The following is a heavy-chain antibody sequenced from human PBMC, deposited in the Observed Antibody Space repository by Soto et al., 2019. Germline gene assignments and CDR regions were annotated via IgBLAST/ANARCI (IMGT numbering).Heavy chain of an antibody. V-gene: IGHV1-3*01. D-gene: IGHD2-15*01. Sequence: QVQLVQSGAEVKKPGASVKVSCKASGYTFTSYAMHWVRQAPGQRLEWMGWINAGNGNTKYSQKFQGRVTITRDTSASTAYMELSSLRSEDTAVYYCARADCSGGSCYSHFDYWGQGTLVTVSS. CDR1: GYTFTSYA. CDR3: ARADCSGGSCYSHFDY. J-gene: IGHJ4*02. CDR2: INAGNGNT.